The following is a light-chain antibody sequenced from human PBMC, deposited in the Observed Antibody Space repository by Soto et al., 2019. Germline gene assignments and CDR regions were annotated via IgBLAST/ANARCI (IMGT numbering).Light chain of an antibody. J-gene: IGKJ1*01. CDR1: QGIRND. CDR2: AAS. V-gene: IGKV1-6*01. Sequence: AIQMTQSPSSLSASVGDRVSITCRASQGIRNDLGWYQQKPGIAPKLLIYAASSLHSGVPSRFSGSGSGTDFTLTISSLQPEDFATDYCQQYNSYPTFGQGTKGDIK. CDR3: QQYNSYPT.